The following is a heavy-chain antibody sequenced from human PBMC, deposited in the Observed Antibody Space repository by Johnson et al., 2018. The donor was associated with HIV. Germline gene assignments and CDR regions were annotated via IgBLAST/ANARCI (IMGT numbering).Heavy chain of an antibody. CDR1: GFTVSSNY. J-gene: IGHJ3*02. D-gene: IGHD5-18*01. CDR3: AREFGNSDAFDI. V-gene: IGHV3-20*04. Sequence: EQLVESGGGLVQPGGSLRLSCAASGFTVSSNYMSWVRQAPGKGLEWVSGINWNGGSTGYADSVKGRFTISRDNAKNSLYLQMNSLRAEDTALYYCAREFGNSDAFDIWGQGTMVTVSS. CDR2: INWNGGST.